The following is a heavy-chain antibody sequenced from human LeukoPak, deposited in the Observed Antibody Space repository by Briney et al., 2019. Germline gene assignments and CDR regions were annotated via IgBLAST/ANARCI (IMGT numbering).Heavy chain of an antibody. CDR2: IDTYSGKT. CDR1: GYTYTTDG. Sequence: ASVKVSCKASGYTYTTDGISWVRQAPGQGLEWMGWIDTYSGKTNYAQKFQGRVTMTSDASTSTAYMELRSLRSDDTAVYYCARDRGIAEADSFDPWGQGTLVTVSS. CDR3: ARDRGIAEADSFDP. V-gene: IGHV1-18*01. D-gene: IGHD6-13*01. J-gene: IGHJ5*02.